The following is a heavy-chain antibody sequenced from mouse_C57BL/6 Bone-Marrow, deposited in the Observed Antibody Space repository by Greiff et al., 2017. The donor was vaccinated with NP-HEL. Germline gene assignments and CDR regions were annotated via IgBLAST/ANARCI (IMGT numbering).Heavy chain of an antibody. V-gene: IGHV2-5*01. J-gene: IGHJ3*01. CDR1: GFSLTSYG. CDR2: IWRGGST. Sequence: VQLQQSGPGLVQPSQSLSITCTVSGFSLTSYGVHWVRQSPGKGLEWLGVIWRGGSTDYTAASMSRLSITKDNSKSQVFFTMNSLQADDTAIYYCTKKAGSWFDYWGQGTLVTVAA. CDR3: TKKAGSWFDY.